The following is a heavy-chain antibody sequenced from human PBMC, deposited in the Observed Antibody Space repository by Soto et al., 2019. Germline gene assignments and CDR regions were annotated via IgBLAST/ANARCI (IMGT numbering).Heavy chain of an antibody. J-gene: IGHJ4*02. D-gene: IGHD4-17*01. V-gene: IGHV4-30-4*01. CDR1: GGSISTGDYY. CDR3: ARIIWATTVTHFDY. Sequence: QVQLQQSGPGLVKPSQTLSLTCTVSGGSISTGDYYWSWIRQPPGKGLEWIGYIYSSGSTYYNPFLKSRVTISVDTSKNQCSLQLSSVTAAATAVYYCARIIWATTVTHFDYWGQGTLVTVSS. CDR2: IYSSGST.